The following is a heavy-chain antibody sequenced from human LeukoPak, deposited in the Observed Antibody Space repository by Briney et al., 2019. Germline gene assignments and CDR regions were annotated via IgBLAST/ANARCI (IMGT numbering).Heavy chain of an antibody. CDR1: GYTFTGYY. Sequence: ASVKVSCTASGYTFTGYYMHWVRQAPGQGLEWMGRINPNSGGTNYAQKFQGRVTMTRDTSISTAYMELSRLSSHHTAVSYCARAQARDSRAPNWFDPWGQGTLVTVSS. V-gene: IGHV1-2*06. D-gene: IGHD6-19*01. J-gene: IGHJ5*02. CDR3: ARAQARDSRAPNWFDP. CDR2: INPNSGGT.